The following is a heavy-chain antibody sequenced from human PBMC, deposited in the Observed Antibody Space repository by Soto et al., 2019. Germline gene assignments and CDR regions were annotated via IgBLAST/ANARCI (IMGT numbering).Heavy chain of an antibody. V-gene: IGHV3-23*01. CDR1: GFTFSAYA. CDR2: ISGTSPST. D-gene: IGHD3-3*01. CDR3: AIRIFGVEY. J-gene: IGHJ4*02. Sequence: EVQLLESGGGLVQPGGSLRLSCAASGFTFSAYAMSWVRQAPGKGLEWVSAISGTSPSTYYAASVQGRFTISRDSSRETLFLQMNTLRAEDTAVYFCAIRIFGVEYWGQGTQVTVSS.